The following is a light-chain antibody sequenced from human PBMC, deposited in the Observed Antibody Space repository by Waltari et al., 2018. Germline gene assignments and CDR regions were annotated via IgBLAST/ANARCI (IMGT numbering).Light chain of an antibody. J-gene: IGKJ4*01. Sequence: DIQLTQSPSFLSASVGDRVTITCRASQDISSYLAWYQHKPGRAPKLLIYAASTLQSGVPSRFSGSGSGTEFTLTISSLQPEDFATYFCQQLDSYPLTFGGGAKVEI. CDR1: QDISSY. V-gene: IGKV1-9*01. CDR2: AAS. CDR3: QQLDSYPLT.